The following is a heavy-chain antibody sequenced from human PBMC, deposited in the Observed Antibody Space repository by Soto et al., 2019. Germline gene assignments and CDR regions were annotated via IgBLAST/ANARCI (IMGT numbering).Heavy chain of an antibody. Sequence: QVQLQESGPGLVKPSETLSLTCTVSGGSSSGHKGHWIRQAPGKGLEGIGFTYYSGRTNYNPSLKSRITISVDKSKNQFYLTLSYVTAADTAVYYCEREWSELDSWGQGTLVTVSS. CDR1: GGSSSGHK. CDR3: EREWSELDS. D-gene: IGHD2-15*01. CDR2: TYYSGRT. J-gene: IGHJ5*01. V-gene: IGHV4-59*11.